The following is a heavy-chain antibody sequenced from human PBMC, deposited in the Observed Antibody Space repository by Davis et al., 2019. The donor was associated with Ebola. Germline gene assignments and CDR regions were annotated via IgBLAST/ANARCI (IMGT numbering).Heavy chain of an antibody. J-gene: IGHJ5*02. CDR2: IYYSGIT. D-gene: IGHD6-19*01. CDR3: VRSHRQWLVGWFDP. CDR1: GGSIISSSSY. Sequence: MPSEPLSLTCTVPGGSIISSSSYWGWIRQPPRKGLEWIGSIYYSGITYYNPSLKSRVTISVDTSKNQFSLKLSSVTAADTAVYYCVRSHRQWLVGWFDPWGQGTLVTVSS. V-gene: IGHV4-39*07.